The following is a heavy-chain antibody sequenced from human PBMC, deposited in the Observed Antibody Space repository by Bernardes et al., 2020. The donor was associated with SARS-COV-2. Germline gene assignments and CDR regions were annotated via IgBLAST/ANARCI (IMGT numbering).Heavy chain of an antibody. Sequence: VGSLSLSCAASGFAFSSNGMSWVRPAPGKGLEWVSNSGGDGGTHYADSVRGRFTIPRDTSKNTLFLQMNSLRGEDTAVYYCAKDLFWWSAADFWGQGTVVTVSS. V-gene: IGHV3-23*01. CDR3: AKDLFWWSAADF. D-gene: IGHD2-21*01. CDR1: GFAFSSNG. J-gene: IGHJ4*02. CDR2: SGGDGGT.